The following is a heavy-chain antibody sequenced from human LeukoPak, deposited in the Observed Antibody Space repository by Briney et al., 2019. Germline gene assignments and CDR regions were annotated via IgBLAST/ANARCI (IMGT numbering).Heavy chain of an antibody. D-gene: IGHD4-23*01. J-gene: IGHJ4*02. CDR2: ISGSADKT. V-gene: IGHV3-23*01. CDR1: RFTFTNYA. Sequence: PGGSLRLSCAASRFTFTNYAMTWVRQAPGKGLEWVSSISGSADKTFYADSVKGRFTISRDNSKNSLYLQMNSPRAEDTAIYYCAKTLPDGGSSDYWGQGTLVIVSS. CDR3: AKTLPDGGSSDY.